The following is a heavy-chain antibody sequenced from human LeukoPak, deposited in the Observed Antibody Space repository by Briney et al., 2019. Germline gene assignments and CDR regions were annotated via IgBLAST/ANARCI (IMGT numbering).Heavy chain of an antibody. CDR3: ARDQGLSSYYYYMDV. J-gene: IGHJ6*03. V-gene: IGHV3-20*04. CDR2: INWNGGST. Sequence: GGSLRLSCAASGFTFDDYGMSWVRQAPGKGLEWVSGINWNGGSTGYADSVKGRFTISGDNAKNSLYLQMNSLRAEDTALYYCARDQGLSSYYYYMDVWGKGTTVTVSS. CDR1: GFTFDDYG. D-gene: IGHD3/OR15-3a*01.